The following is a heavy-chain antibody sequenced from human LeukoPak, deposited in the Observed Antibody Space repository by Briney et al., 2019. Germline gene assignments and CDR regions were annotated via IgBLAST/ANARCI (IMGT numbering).Heavy chain of an antibody. D-gene: IGHD2-21*01. CDR3: AEYNRAGECGSYYYCYGMDV. Sequence: GGAVRVSFACSGCIFSHYHLHEVVRDPRGGRLGWAAIIYDGGNKYYADSVKGRFTISRDNSKNTLYLQMNSLRVEDTAVYYCAEYNRAGECGSYYYCYGMDVWGQGTTVTVSS. CDR1: GCIFSHYH. V-gene: IGHV3-30*14. CDR2: IIYDGGNK. J-gene: IGHJ6*02.